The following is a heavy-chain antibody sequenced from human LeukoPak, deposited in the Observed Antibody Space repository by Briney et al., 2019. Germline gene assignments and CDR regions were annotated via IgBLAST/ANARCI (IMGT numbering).Heavy chain of an antibody. D-gene: IGHD6-19*01. Sequence: PGRSLRLSCAASGFTFSSYGMHWVRQAPGKGLEWVAVISYDGSNKYYADSVEGRFTISRDNSKNTLYLQMNSLRAEDTAVYYCAKDRDSSGCDYWGQGTLVTVSS. CDR1: GFTFSSYG. J-gene: IGHJ4*02. CDR2: ISYDGSNK. CDR3: AKDRDSSGCDY. V-gene: IGHV3-30*18.